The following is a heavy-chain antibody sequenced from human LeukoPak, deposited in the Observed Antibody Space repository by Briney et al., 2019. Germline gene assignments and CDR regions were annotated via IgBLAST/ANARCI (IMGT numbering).Heavy chain of an antibody. V-gene: IGHV4-59*08. D-gene: IGHD5-24*01. CDR3: ARTSWLQSSYFFEY. Sequence: SETLSLTCTVSGDSISAYYWSWIRQSPGEGLEWIGYIYYTGNTKYNPSLKGRDTISVDTSKNQFSRKLSSVTAADTAVYYCARTSWLQSSYFFEYWGQGTLVTVSS. J-gene: IGHJ4*02. CDR1: GDSISAYY. CDR2: IYYTGNT.